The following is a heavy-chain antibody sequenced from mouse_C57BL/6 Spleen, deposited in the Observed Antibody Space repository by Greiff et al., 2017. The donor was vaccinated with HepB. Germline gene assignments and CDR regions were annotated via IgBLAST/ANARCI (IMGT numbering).Heavy chain of an antibody. CDR3: ARRGDDRGYFDV. J-gene: IGHJ1*03. D-gene: IGHD3-3*01. CDR1: GFSLSTSGMG. Sequence: SGPGILQSSQTLSLTCSFSGFSLSTSGMGVSWIRQPSGKGLEWLAHIYWDDDKRYNPSLKSRLTISKDTSRNQVFLKITSVDTADTATYYCARRGDDRGYFDVWGTGTTVTVSS. CDR2: IYWDDDK. V-gene: IGHV8-12*01.